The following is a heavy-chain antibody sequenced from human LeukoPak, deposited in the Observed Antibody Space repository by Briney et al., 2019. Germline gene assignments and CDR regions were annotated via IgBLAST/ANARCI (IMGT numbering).Heavy chain of an antibody. CDR3: ARRPFYDSSGYYYVELDY. D-gene: IGHD3-22*01. CDR1: GYTFTGYY. Sequence: ASVKVSCKASGYTFTGYYMHWVRQAPGQGPEWMGRINPNSGGTNYAQKFQGRVTMTRDTSISTAYMELSRLRSDDTAVYYCARRPFYDSSGYYYVELDYWGQGTLVTVSS. V-gene: IGHV1-2*06. J-gene: IGHJ4*02. CDR2: INPNSGGT.